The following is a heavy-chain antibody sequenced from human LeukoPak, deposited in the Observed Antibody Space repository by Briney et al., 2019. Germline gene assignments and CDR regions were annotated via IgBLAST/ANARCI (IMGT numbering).Heavy chain of an antibody. CDR2: ISGSGGST. CDR1: GFTFSSYA. J-gene: IGHJ4*02. CDR3: GKAATQWLVLRYFDY. Sequence: GGSLRLSCAASGFTFSSYAMSWVRQAPGKGLEWVSAISGSGGSTYYADSVKGRFTISRDNSKNTLYLQMNSLRAEDTAVYYCGKAATQWLVLRYFDYWGQGTLVTVSS. D-gene: IGHD6-19*01. V-gene: IGHV3-23*01.